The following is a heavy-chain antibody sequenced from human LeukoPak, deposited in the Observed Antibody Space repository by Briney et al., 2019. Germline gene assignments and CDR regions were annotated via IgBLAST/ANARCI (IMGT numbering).Heavy chain of an antibody. V-gene: IGHV4-59*01. CDR1: GGSISSYY. CDR3: ARYNWNDVGFDY. Sequence: WETLSLTCTVSGGSISSYYWSWIRQPPGKGLEWMGYIYYSGSTNYNPSLKSRVTISVDTSKNQFSLKLSSVTAADTAVYYCARYNWNDVGFDYWGQGTLVTVSS. D-gene: IGHD1-1*01. J-gene: IGHJ4*02. CDR2: IYYSGST.